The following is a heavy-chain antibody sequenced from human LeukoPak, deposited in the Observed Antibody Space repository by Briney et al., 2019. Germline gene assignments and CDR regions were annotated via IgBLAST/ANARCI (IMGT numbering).Heavy chain of an antibody. Sequence: GGSLRLSCAASRFTFSTYAMSWVRQAPGMGLEWVSAISIGGGSTYYADSVKGRFTISRDDSRNTLYLQMNSLRAEDTAVYYCAKAPADYCSSTSSSDVWGKGTTVTVSS. CDR1: RFTFSTYA. V-gene: IGHV3-23*01. D-gene: IGHD2-2*01. CDR3: AKAPADYCSSTSSSDV. J-gene: IGHJ6*04. CDR2: ISIGGGST.